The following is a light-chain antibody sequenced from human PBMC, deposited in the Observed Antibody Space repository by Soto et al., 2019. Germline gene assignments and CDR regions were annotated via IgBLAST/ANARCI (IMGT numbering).Light chain of an antibody. Sequence: EIVLTQSPGTLSLSPGERVTLSCRASQSVSNNYLAWYQQKPGQAPRLLIYGASSRATGIPDRFSGSGSGTDFTLTISRLEPEDFAVYYCQQYGSSPLTFGGGTKVEI. J-gene: IGKJ4*01. CDR2: GAS. V-gene: IGKV3-20*01. CDR3: QQYGSSPLT. CDR1: QSVSNNY.